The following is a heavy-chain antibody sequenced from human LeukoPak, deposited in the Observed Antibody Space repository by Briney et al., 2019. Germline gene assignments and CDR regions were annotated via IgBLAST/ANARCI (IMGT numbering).Heavy chain of an antibody. CDR3: ARELGYCSGASCYFKYYGMDV. CDR1: GFTVSSNY. J-gene: IGHJ6*02. D-gene: IGHD2-15*01. V-gene: IGHV3-53*01. Sequence: GGSLRLSCAVSGFTVSSNYMSWVRQAPGKGLEWVSVIYSGGSTYYADSVKGRFTISRDNSKNTLYLQMNSLRAEDTAVYCCARELGYCSGASCYFKYYGMDVWGQGTTVTVFS. CDR2: IYSGGST.